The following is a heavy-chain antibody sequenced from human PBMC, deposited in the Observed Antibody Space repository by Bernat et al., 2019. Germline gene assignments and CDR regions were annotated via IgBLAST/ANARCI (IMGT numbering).Heavy chain of an antibody. Sequence: VQLVESGGGLVQSGGSLRLSCAASGFTFSSYWMSWVRQAPGKGLEWVANIKQDGSEKYYVDSVKGRFTISRDNAKNSLYLQMNSLRAEDTAVYYCARDFCGGDCSVNPPDNYWGQGTLVTVSS. D-gene: IGHD2-21*02. V-gene: IGHV3-7*01. CDR2: IKQDGSEK. CDR3: ARDFCGGDCSVNPPDNY. J-gene: IGHJ4*02. CDR1: GFTFSSYW.